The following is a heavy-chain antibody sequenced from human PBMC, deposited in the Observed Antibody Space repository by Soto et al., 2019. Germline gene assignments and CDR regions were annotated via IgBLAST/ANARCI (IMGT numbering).Heavy chain of an antibody. CDR3: AITIPVGAPDDAFDI. V-gene: IGHV3-23*01. J-gene: IGHJ3*02. Sequence: RVLQAKGKGLECVAAIRCSGSNTYYADSVKGRFTISRDNSKNTLYLQMNSLRAEDTAVYYCAITIPVGAPDDAFDIWGQGTMVTVSS. D-gene: IGHD1-26*01. CDR2: IRCSGSNT.